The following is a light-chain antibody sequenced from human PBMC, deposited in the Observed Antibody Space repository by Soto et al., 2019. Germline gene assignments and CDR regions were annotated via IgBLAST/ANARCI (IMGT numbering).Light chain of an antibody. Sequence: DIQMTQSPSTLSASVGDRVTITCRASQSISSWLAWYQQKPGKAPKLLIYKASSLESGVPSRFSGSGSGTEFTLTIRSLQPDDFAPYYCQQYNSYSPYTFGHGTKLEIK. V-gene: IGKV1-5*03. J-gene: IGKJ2*01. CDR3: QQYNSYSPYT. CDR1: QSISSW. CDR2: KAS.